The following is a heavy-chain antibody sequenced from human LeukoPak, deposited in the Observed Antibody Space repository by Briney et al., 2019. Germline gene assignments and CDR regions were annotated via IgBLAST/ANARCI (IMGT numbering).Heavy chain of an antibody. V-gene: IGHV3-21*01. CDR1: GFTFSSCA. J-gene: IGHJ4*02. CDR3: AREISSGFYFDY. D-gene: IGHD6-6*01. Sequence: RGSLRLSCVASGFTFSSCAMNWVRQAPGKGLEWVSSITRSGSYKYYADSVKGRFTISRDNGKNSLYLQMNSLRAEDTAVYYCAREISSGFYFDYWGQGTLVTVSS. CDR2: ITRSGSYK.